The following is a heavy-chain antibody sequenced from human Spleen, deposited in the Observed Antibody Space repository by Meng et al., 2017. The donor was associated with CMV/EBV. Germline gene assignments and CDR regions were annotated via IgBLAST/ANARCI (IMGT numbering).Heavy chain of an antibody. CDR3: ARERKYYDILTGPGSAFDI. CDR1: GYTFTGYY. CDR2: INPNSGGT. D-gene: IGHD3-9*01. Sequence: ASVKVSCKASGYTFTGYYMHWVRQAPGQGLEWMGWINPNSGGTNYAQKFQGRVTMTRDTSISTAYMELSRLRSDDTAVYYCARERKYYDILTGPGSAFDIWGQGTMVTVSS. J-gene: IGHJ3*02. V-gene: IGHV1-2*02.